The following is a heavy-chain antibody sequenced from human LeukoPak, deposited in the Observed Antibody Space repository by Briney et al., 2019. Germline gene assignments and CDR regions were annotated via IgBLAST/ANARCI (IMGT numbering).Heavy chain of an antibody. CDR2: IYTSGST. Sequence: SQTLSLTCTVSGGSISSGSYYWRWIRQPAGSGLEWIGRIYTSGSTNYNPSLKSRVTISVDTSKNQFSLKLSSVTAADTAVYYCARGLAPRFTFDYWGQGTLVTVSS. J-gene: IGHJ4*02. CDR3: ARGLAPRFTFDY. CDR1: GGSISSGSYY. V-gene: IGHV4-61*02. D-gene: IGHD6-19*01.